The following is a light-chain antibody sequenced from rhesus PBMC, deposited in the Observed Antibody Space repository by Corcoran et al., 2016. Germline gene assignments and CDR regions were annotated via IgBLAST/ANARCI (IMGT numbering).Light chain of an antibody. Sequence: DIQMTQSPSSLSASVGDRVTITCRTSQGISNYLNWYQPKPGKAPYLLIHYANRLESGVPSRFSGSGSGTEYTLTISSLQPEDFATYYCQQYNSLPLTFGGGTKVELK. J-gene: IGKJ4*01. V-gene: IGKV1-32*01. CDR3: QQYNSLPLT. CDR2: YAN. CDR1: QGISNY.